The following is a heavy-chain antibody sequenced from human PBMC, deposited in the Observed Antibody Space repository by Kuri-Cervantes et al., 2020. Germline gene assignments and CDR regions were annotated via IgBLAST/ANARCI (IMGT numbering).Heavy chain of an antibody. CDR3: ARDSEGAWYGSGSRPFDY. V-gene: IGHV1-18*01. Sequence: ASVKVSCKASGYTFTSYGISWVRQASGQGLEWMGWISAYNGNTNYAQKLQGRVTMTTDTSTSTAYMELRSLRSDDTAVYYCARDSEGAWYGSGSRPFDYWGQGTLVTVSS. CDR1: GYTFTSYG. CDR2: ISAYNGNT. J-gene: IGHJ4*02. D-gene: IGHD3-10*01.